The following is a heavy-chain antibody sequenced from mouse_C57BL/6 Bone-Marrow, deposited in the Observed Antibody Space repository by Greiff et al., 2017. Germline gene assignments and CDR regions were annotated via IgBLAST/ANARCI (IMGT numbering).Heavy chain of an antibody. V-gene: IGHV1-66*01. CDR2: IYPGSGNT. CDR1: GYSFTSYY. J-gene: IGHJ1*03. Sequence: QVQLQQSGPELVKPGASVKISCKASGYSFTSYYIHWVQQRPGQGLEWIGWIYPGSGNTKYNEKFKGKATLTADTSSSTAYMQLSSLTSEDSAVYYCARPYYYGSSYGYFDVWGTGTTVTVSS. CDR3: ARPYYYGSSYGYFDV. D-gene: IGHD1-1*01.